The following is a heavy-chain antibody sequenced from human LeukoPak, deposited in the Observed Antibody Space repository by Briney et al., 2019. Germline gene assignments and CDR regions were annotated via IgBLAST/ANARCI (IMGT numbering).Heavy chain of an antibody. CDR2: ISYDGSNK. V-gene: IGHV3-30*18. J-gene: IGHJ3*02. D-gene: IGHD1-14*01. CDR1: GLTCRRYG. Sequence: PGSSLRLACAASGLTCRRYGMHWVRQAPGKGLEWVAVISYDGSNKYYADSVKGRFTISRDNSKNTLYLQMNSLRAEDTAVYYCAKDHNTNDAFDIWGQGTMVTVSS. CDR3: AKDHNTNDAFDI.